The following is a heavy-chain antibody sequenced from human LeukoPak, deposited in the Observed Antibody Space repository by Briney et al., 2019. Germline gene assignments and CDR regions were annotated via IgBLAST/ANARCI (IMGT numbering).Heavy chain of an antibody. Sequence: PGGSLRLSCAASGFTFSSYAMHWVRQAPGKGLEWVAVVSYDGSNKYYADSVKGRFTISRDNSKNTLYLQMSSLRDEDTAVYYCARDQRITMVRGVISTRPFDYWGQGTLVTVSS. CDR3: ARDQRITMVRGVISTRPFDY. CDR2: VSYDGSNK. D-gene: IGHD3-10*01. J-gene: IGHJ4*02. V-gene: IGHV3-30*04. CDR1: GFTFSSYA.